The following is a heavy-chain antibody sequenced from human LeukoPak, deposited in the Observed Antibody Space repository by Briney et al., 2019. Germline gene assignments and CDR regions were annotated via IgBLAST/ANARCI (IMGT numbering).Heavy chain of an antibody. CDR3: ARDHLFTVRGVIIRWFHWFDP. CDR1: GYTFTSYA. Sequence: ASVKVSCKASGYTFTSYAMNWVRQAPGQGLEWMGWINTNTGNPTYAQGFTGRFVFSLDTSVSTAYLQISSLKAEDTAVYYCARDHLFTVRGVIIRWFHWFDPWGQGTLVTVSS. CDR2: INTNTGNP. J-gene: IGHJ5*02. D-gene: IGHD3-10*01. V-gene: IGHV7-4-1*02.